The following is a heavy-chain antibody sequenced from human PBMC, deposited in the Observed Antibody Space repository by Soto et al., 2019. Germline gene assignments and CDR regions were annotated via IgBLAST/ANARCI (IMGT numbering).Heavy chain of an antibody. D-gene: IGHD6-13*01. CDR3: ARGRGGYSSSWPYDALFDY. CDR1: GYTFTGYY. V-gene: IGHV1-2*04. J-gene: IGHJ4*02. Sequence: ASVKVSCKASGYTFTGYYMHWVRQAPGQGLEWMGWINPNSGGTNYAQKFQGWVTMTRDTSISTAYMELSRLRSDDTAVYYCARGRGGYSSSWPYDALFDYWGQGTLVTVSS. CDR2: INPNSGGT.